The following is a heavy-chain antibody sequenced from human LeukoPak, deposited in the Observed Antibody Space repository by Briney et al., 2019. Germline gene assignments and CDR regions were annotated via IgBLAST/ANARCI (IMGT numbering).Heavy chain of an antibody. V-gene: IGHV3-23*01. D-gene: IGHD4/OR15-4a*01. CDR3: AKGGANFDY. CDR1: GFNFHDYA. J-gene: IGHJ4*02. CDR2: ISGSGGST. Sequence: PGGSLRLSCSGSGFNFHDYAVTWVRQAPGKGLEWVSAISGSGGSTYYADSVKGRFTISRDNSKNTLYLQMNSLRAEDTAVYYCAKGGANFDYWGQGTLVTVSS.